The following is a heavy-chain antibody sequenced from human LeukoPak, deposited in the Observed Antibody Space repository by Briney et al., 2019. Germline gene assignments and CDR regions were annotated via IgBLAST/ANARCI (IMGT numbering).Heavy chain of an antibody. CDR2: INPNSGGT. CDR3: ARTGYSSGWHRGRWPFDY. V-gene: IGHV1-2*02. D-gene: IGHD6-19*01. Sequence: ASVKVSCKASGYTFTGYYMHWVRQAPGQGLEWMGWINPNSGGTNYAQKFQGRVTMTRDTSISTAYMELSRLRSDDTAVYYCARTGYSSGWHRGRWPFDYWGQGTLVTVSS. J-gene: IGHJ4*02. CDR1: GYTFTGYY.